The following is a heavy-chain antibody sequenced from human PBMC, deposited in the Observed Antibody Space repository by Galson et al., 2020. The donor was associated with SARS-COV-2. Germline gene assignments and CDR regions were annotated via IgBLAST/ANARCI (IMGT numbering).Heavy chain of an antibody. D-gene: IGHD3-3*01. Sequence: GGSLRLSCAASGFTFSSYWMHWVRQAPGKGLVWVSRINSDGSSTSYADSVKGRFTISRDNAKNTLYLQMNSLRAEDTAVYYCARAPDYDFWSGYYYGMDVWGQGTTVTVSS. CDR3: ARAPDYDFWSGYYYGMDV. J-gene: IGHJ6*02. CDR2: INSDGSST. CDR1: GFTFSSYW. V-gene: IGHV3-74*01.